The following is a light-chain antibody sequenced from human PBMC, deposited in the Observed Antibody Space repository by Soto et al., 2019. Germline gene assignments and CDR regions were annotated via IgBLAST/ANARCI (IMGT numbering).Light chain of an antibody. CDR1: QNIYNY. CDR3: EQTYSTPVT. J-gene: IGKJ5*01. V-gene: IGKV1-39*01. Sequence: DIQMTQSPSSLSASVGDRVTVTCRTSQNIYNYLNWYQQKPGKAPKLLIYAASSVQSGVPLRFSGTGSGTDFTLTISSLQPEDFATYYCEQTYSTPVTFGQGTRLRL. CDR2: AAS.